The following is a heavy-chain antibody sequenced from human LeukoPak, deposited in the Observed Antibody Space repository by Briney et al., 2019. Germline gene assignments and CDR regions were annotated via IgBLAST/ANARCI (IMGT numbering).Heavy chain of an antibody. J-gene: IGHJ4*02. CDR2: VHNNGDT. CDR3: ARSNNDGDYLGVGFDY. CDR1: GGSASSGHYF. V-gene: IGHV4-61*01. D-gene: IGHD4-17*01. Sequence: SETLSLTCTVSGGSASSGHYFWSWVRQPPGKGLEWIGYVHNNGDTNYNPSLERRVTISIDASRTQVSLKLDSVTAADTAVYYCARSNNDGDYLGVGFDYWGQGTLVTVSS.